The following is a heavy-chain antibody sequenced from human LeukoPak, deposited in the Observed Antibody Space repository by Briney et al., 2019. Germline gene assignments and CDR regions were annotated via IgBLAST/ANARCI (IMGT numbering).Heavy chain of an antibody. Sequence: SSVKVSCKASGGTFSSYAISWVRQAPGQGLEWMGRIIPILGIANYAQKFQGRVTITADKSTSTAYMELSSLRSEDTAVYYCASPDYYDSSGYFVYWGQGTLVTVSS. CDR1: GGTFSSYA. D-gene: IGHD3-22*01. V-gene: IGHV1-69*04. CDR2: IIPILGIA. CDR3: ASPDYYDSSGYFVY. J-gene: IGHJ4*02.